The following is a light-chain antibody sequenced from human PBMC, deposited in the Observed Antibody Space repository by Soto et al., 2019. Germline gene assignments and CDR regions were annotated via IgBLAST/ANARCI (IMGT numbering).Light chain of an antibody. Sequence: EIVLTQSPGTLSLSPGERATLSCRASQSVSSSYLAWYQQKPGQAPRLLIYGTSGRATGIPDRFSGSGSGTDFTLTISRLEPEDFAVYYCQEYDSSRTFGQGTKVDI. CDR1: QSVSSSY. V-gene: IGKV3-20*01. J-gene: IGKJ1*01. CDR3: QEYDSSRT. CDR2: GTS.